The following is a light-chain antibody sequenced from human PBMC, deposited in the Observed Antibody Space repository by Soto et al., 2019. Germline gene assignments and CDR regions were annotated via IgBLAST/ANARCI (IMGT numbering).Light chain of an antibody. CDR1: RGVSNN. CDR3: QQYNDWPPGLT. CDR2: GAS. V-gene: IGKV3-15*01. J-gene: IGKJ4*01. Sequence: EIVMTQSPDTLSVSPGERATLSCWAIRGVSNNLAWYQQKPGQAPRLLIYGASTRATGIPARFSGSGSGRDFTLTISSLESEDFAVYYCQQYNDWPPGLTFGGGTKVDIK.